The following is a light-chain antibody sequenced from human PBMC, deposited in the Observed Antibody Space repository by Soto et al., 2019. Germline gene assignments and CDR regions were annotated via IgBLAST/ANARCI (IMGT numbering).Light chain of an antibody. Sequence: QYALTQPASVSGSPGQSITISCTGTSSDVGGYNYVSWYQQHPGKAPTLMIYDVINRPSGVSNRFSGSKSGNSASLAISGLQAEDEADYYCSSYTRSSTSVVFGGGTKLTVL. J-gene: IGLJ2*01. CDR2: DVI. CDR3: SSYTRSSTSVV. V-gene: IGLV2-14*03. CDR1: SSDVGGYNY.